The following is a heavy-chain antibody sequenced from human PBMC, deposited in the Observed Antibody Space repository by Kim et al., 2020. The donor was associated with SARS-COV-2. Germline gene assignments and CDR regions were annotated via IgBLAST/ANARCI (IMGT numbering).Heavy chain of an antibody. V-gene: IGHV3-30*18. CDR3: AKAHLYYYGSGSYYTDYYGMDV. CDR2: ISYDGSNK. J-gene: IGHJ6*02. D-gene: IGHD3-10*01. CDR1: GFTFSSYG. Sequence: GGSLRLSCAASGFTFSSYGMHWVRQAPGKGLEWVAVISYDGSNKYYADSVKGRFTISRDNSKNTLYLQMNSLRAEDTAVYYCAKAHLYYYGSGSYYTDYYGMDVWGQGTTVTVSS.